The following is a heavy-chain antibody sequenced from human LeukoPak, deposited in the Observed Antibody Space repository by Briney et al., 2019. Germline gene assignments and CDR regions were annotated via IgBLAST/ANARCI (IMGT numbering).Heavy chain of an antibody. CDR2: INHSGST. V-gene: IGHV4-34*01. CDR3: ARLVVAAAGPSHYYFDY. Sequence: SETLSLTCAVYGGSFSGYYWSWIRQPPGKGLEWVGEINHSGSTNYNPSLKSRVTISVDRSKNQFSLKLSSVTAADTAVYYCARLVVAAAGPSHYYFDYWGQGTLVTVSS. D-gene: IGHD6-13*01. CDR1: GGSFSGYY. J-gene: IGHJ4*02.